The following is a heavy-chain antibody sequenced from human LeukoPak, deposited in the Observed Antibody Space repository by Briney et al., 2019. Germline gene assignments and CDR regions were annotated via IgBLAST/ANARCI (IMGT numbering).Heavy chain of an antibody. J-gene: IGHJ6*02. CDR1: GASISSSDSY. V-gene: IGHV4-39*01. Sequence: SETLSLTCTVSGASISSSDSYWSWIRQPPGKGLEWIGSIYRRGSTSYNPSLKSRVTVSEDMSKNHFSLRLSSVTAADTAVYYCARHVQDLGIKVWGQGTTVTVSS. CDR3: ARHVQDLGIKV. CDR2: IYRRGST.